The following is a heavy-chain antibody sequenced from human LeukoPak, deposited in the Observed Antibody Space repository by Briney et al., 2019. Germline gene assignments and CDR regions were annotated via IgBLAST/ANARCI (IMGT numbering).Heavy chain of an antibody. CDR2: IYYSGST. CDR3: TRAVITFGAAVAKGFDC. CDR1: VGPFSVYS. D-gene: IGHD3-16*01. J-gene: IGHJ4*02. V-gene: IGHV4-59*01. Sequence: PETLSLTCTVSVGPFSVYSWSWIRQPPGEGLEWIGCIYYSGSTDYNPSLKSRVTMSRDTSKNQFSLNLSSVTAADTAVYYCTRAVITFGAAVAKGFDCWGQGTLVTVSS.